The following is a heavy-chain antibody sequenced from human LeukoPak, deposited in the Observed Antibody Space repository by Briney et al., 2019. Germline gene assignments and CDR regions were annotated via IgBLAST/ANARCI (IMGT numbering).Heavy chain of an antibody. CDR1: GGSISSNY. CDR3: AKLVSSGWYYDY. Sequence: SETLSLTCTVSGGSISSNYWSWIRQPPGKGLESIGYIYYSGSTNYNPSLKSRVTMSVDTSKNQFSLKVSSVTAADTAVYYCAKLVSSGWYYDYWSQGTLVTVSS. D-gene: IGHD6-19*01. V-gene: IGHV4-59*08. J-gene: IGHJ4*02. CDR2: IYYSGST.